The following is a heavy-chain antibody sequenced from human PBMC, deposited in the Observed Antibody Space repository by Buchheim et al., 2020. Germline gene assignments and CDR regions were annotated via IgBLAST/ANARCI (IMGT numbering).Heavy chain of an antibody. CDR2: IYHSGST. J-gene: IGHJ4*02. CDR3: ARAHKSYDFWSGPFGY. D-gene: IGHD3-3*01. Sequence: QLQLQESGSGLVKPSQTLSLTCAVSGGSISSGGYSWSWILQPPGKGLEWIGYIYHSGSTYYNPSLKSRVTISVDRSKNQFSLKLSAVTAADTAVYYCARAHKSYDFWSGPFGYWGQGTL. CDR1: GGSISSGGYS. V-gene: IGHV4-30-2*01.